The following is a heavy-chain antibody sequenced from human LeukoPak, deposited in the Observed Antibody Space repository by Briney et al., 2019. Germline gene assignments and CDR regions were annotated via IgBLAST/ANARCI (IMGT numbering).Heavy chain of an antibody. CDR3: ARAYSSGLHNRHFQH. Sequence: PSETLSLTCAVYGGSFSGYCWSWIRQPPGKGLEWIGEINHSGSTNYNPSLKSRVTISVDTSKNQFSLKLSSVTAADTAVYYCARAYSSGLHNRHFQHWGQGTLVTVSS. J-gene: IGHJ1*01. V-gene: IGHV4-34*01. D-gene: IGHD6-19*01. CDR1: GGSFSGYC. CDR2: INHSGST.